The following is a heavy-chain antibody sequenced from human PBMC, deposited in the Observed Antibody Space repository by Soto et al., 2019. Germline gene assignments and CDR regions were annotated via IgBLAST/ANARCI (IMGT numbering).Heavy chain of an antibody. V-gene: IGHV1-18*04. CDR2: TTPYNGNT. D-gene: IGHD3-10*01. CDR1: GYTLPNFN. J-gene: IGHJ1*01. CDR3: ATPGSLRTFALQH. Sequence: QIQLVQSGAELRQPGASVTVSCKASGYTLPNFNIFWVRQAPGQGLQWLGWTTPYNGNTKYAPKVQGRITLSSDTSTSTVYMELRSLASDDTGVYYCATPGSLRTFALQHWGQGTLGTVSP.